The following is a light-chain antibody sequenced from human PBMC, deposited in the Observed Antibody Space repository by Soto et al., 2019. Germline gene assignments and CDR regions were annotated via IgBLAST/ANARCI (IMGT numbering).Light chain of an antibody. V-gene: IGLV2-11*01. CDR2: DVT. J-gene: IGLJ1*01. Sequence: QSALTQPRSVSGSPGQSLTISCTGTSSDVGGYNYVSWYQQHPGKVLKLMIYDVTKRPSGVPDRFSGSKSGNTASLTISGLQSEDEADYYCCSHAGSYTYVFGTGTKLTVL. CDR1: SSDVGGYNY. CDR3: CSHAGSYTYV.